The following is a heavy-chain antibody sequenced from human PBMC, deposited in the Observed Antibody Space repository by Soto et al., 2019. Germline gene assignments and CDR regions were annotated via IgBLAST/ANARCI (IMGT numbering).Heavy chain of an antibody. D-gene: IGHD4-17*01. V-gene: IGHV1-18*01. CDR3: ARDRGGDYGDYEADYYYYYGMDV. CDR2: ISAYNGNT. CDR1: GYTFTSYV. Sequence: ASVKFSCKASGYTFTSYVISWVRQAPGQGLEWMGWISAYNGNTNYAQKLQGRVTMTTDTSTSTAYMELRSLRSDETAVYYCARDRGGDYGDYEADYYYYYGMDVWGQGTTVTVYS. J-gene: IGHJ6*01.